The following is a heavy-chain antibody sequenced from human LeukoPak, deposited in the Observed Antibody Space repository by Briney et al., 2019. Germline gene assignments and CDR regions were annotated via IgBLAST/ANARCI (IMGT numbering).Heavy chain of an antibody. Sequence: SETLSLTCVVYRGSFSGYYWSWIRQPPGKGLEWIGEINHMGSTNYNPSLKSRVTISVDTSKNQFSLKLSSVTAADTAGYYCASGWRADAFDIWGQGTMVTVSS. J-gene: IGHJ3*02. CDR2: INHMGST. CDR1: RGSFSGYY. V-gene: IGHV4-34*01. CDR3: ASGWRADAFDI.